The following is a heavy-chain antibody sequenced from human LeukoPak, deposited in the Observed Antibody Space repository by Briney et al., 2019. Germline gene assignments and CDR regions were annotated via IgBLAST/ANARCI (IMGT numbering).Heavy chain of an antibody. CDR3: ARGGRAAMVTNGVDY. CDR2: ISWNSGSI. V-gene: IGHV3-9*01. J-gene: IGHJ4*02. D-gene: IGHD5-18*01. Sequence: GGSLRLSCAASGFTFDDYAMHWVRQAPGKGLEWVSGISWNSGSIGYADSVKGRFTISRDNAKNSLYLQMNSLRAEDTALYYCARGGRAAMVTNGVDYWGQGTLVTVSS. CDR1: GFTFDDYA.